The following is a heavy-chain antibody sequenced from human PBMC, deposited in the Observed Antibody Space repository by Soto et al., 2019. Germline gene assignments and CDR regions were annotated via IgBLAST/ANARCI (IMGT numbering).Heavy chain of an antibody. D-gene: IGHD3-10*01. CDR1: GYSLSDLS. Sequence: ASVKVSCKVSGYSLSDLSIYLVRQAPGKGLEWMGGLDAEDGETIYAQKLQGRGTMTEDTSTDTAYRKLSSLTSEKRVMYYGATFPQTIERTPVTIWGFDPWGQGTLVTV. CDR3: ATFPQTIERTPVTIWGFDP. J-gene: IGHJ5*02. V-gene: IGHV1-24*01. CDR2: LDAEDGET.